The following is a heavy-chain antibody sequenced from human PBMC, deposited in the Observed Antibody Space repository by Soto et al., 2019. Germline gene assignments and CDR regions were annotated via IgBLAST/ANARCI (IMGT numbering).Heavy chain of an antibody. CDR3: ARQIYDSSGYYDAY. V-gene: IGHV4-39*01. CDR2: IYSLGNP. CDR1: GGSISSSSYY. D-gene: IGHD3-22*01. J-gene: IGHJ4*02. Sequence: QMQLQESGPGLVKPSETLSLTCTVSGGSISSSSYYWGWIRQPPGQVLEWLGTIYSLGNPYYNPSLKSRVTVSVDKSKSQVFLELSSVTAPHTAVYYCARQIYDSSGYYDAYWGQGTLVTVSS.